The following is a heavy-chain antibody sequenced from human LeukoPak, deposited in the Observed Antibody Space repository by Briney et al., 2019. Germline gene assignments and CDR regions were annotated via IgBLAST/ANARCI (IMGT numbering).Heavy chain of an antibody. V-gene: IGHV3-11*03. CDR3: ARIRDHVFDY. D-gene: IGHD3-3*02. J-gene: IGHJ4*02. CDR2: ITTSGSYT. CDR1: GFIFSDYY. Sequence: GGSLRLSCTASGFIFSDYYMTWTRQAPGKGLEWISYITTSGSYTNYTDSVKGRFTISRDNAENSLYLHMNSLRAEDTAVYYCARIRDHVFDYWGQGALVTVSS.